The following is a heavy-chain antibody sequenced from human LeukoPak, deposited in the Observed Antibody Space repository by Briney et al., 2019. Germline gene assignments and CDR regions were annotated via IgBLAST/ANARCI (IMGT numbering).Heavy chain of an antibody. J-gene: IGHJ4*02. D-gene: IGHD5-12*01. Sequence: PSETLSLTCAVYSGSFSGYYWSWIRQPPGKGLEWIGEINHSGSTNYNPSLKSRVTISVDTSKNQFSLKLSSVTAADTAVYYCARDYSGYDQDDYWGQGTLVTVSS. CDR1: SGSFSGYY. CDR3: ARDYSGYDQDDY. CDR2: INHSGST. V-gene: IGHV4-34*01.